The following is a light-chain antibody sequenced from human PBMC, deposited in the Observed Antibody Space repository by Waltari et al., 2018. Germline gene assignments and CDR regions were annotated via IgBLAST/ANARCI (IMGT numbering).Light chain of an antibody. J-gene: IGLJ7*01. CDR3: AAWDDSLSAVV. CDR2: RSD. Sequence: QSALTQPPAASGTPGQRLIISCSGSGSNIGTNFVYWYQQFPGTAPKLLIYRSDQRASGVPDRFSGSKSGSSASLAISGLQSEDGSLYYCAAWDDSLSAVVFGGGTQVTVL. CDR1: GSNIGTNF. V-gene: IGLV1-47*01.